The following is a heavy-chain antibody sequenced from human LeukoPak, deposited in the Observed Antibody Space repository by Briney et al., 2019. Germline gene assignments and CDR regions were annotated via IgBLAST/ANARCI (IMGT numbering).Heavy chain of an antibody. CDR1: GGSFSGYY. CDR2: INHSGST. V-gene: IGHV4-34*01. CDR3: ARIRITMVRGGYYYGMDV. D-gene: IGHD3-10*01. Sequence: SETLSLTCAVYGGSFSGYYWSWIRQPPGKGLEWMGEINHSGSTNYNPSLKSRVTISVDTSKNQFSLKLSSVTAADTAVYYCARIRITMVRGGYYYGMDVWGQGTTVTVSS. J-gene: IGHJ6*02.